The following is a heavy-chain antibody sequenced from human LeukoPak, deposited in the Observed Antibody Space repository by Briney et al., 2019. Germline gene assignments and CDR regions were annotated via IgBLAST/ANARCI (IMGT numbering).Heavy chain of an antibody. D-gene: IGHD3-9*01. CDR2: INPNSGGT. CDR3: ARVPRYDILTGPPRGHFDY. V-gene: IGHV1-2*02. J-gene: IGHJ4*02. CDR1: GYTFTGYY. Sequence: ASVQVSCKASGYTFTGYYMHWVRQAPGQGLEWMGWINPNSGGTNYAQKFQGRVTMTRDTSISTAYMELSRLRSDDTAVYYCARVPRYDILTGPPRGHFDYWGQGTLVTVSS.